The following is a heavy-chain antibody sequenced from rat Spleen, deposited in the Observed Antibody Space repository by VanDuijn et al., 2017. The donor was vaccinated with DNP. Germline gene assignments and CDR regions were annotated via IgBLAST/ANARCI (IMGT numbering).Heavy chain of an antibody. V-gene: IGHV2-41*01. CDR1: GFSLTSNN. D-gene: IGHD1-9*01. CDR3: ASGHTTGLTWFAY. J-gene: IGHJ3*01. CDR2: IWNNGGT. Sequence: QVQLKESGPGLVQPSQTLSLTCTVAGFSLTSNNVHWVRQPPGEGLEWMGVIWNNGGTRYNSVLKSRLSISRDTSKRQVFLKMNSLQTEDTATYYCASGHTTGLTWFAYWGQGALVTVSS.